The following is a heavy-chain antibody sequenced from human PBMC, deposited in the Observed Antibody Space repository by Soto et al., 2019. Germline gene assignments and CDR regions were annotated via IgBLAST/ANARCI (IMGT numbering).Heavy chain of an antibody. V-gene: IGHV1-18*01. CDR1: GYTFTSYG. D-gene: IGHD3-3*01. CDR3: ARGGTIFGVVLFSKPYNWFDP. J-gene: IGHJ5*02. CDR2: ISAYNGNT. Sequence: ASVKVSCKASGYTFTSYGISWVRQAPGQGLEWMGWISAYNGNTNYAQKLQGRVTMTTDTSTSTAYMELSSLRSEDTAVYYCARGGTIFGVVLFSKPYNWFDPWGQGTLVTVSS.